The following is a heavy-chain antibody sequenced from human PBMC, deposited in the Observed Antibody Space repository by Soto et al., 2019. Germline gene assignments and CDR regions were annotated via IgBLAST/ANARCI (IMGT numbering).Heavy chain of an antibody. Sequence: PSETLSLTCTASGGSIRSGGYYWSWIRQHPGKGLEWIGYIYYSGSTYYNPSLKSRVTISVDTSKNQFSLKLSSVTAADTAVYYCAREDIVVVPAARGRFDPWGQGTLVTVSS. D-gene: IGHD2-2*01. J-gene: IGHJ5*02. V-gene: IGHV4-31*03. CDR1: GGSIRSGGYY. CDR3: AREDIVVVPAARGRFDP. CDR2: IYYSGST.